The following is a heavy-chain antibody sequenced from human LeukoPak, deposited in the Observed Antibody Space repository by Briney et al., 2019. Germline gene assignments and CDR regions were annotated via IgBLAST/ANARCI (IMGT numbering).Heavy chain of an antibody. V-gene: IGHV1-2*02. CDR1: GYTFTSYD. D-gene: IGHD2-2*01. CDR3: ARSPIVVVPADDAFDI. Sequence: ASVKVSCKASGYTFTSYDINWERQATEQGLEWMGWMNPNSGGTNYAQKFQGRVTMTRDASISTAYMELSRLRSDDTAVYYCARSPIVVVPADDAFDIWGQGTMGTVSS. J-gene: IGHJ3*02. CDR2: MNPNSGGT.